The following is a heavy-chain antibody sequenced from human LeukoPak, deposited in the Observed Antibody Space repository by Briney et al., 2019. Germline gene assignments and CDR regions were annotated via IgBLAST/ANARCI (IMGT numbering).Heavy chain of an antibody. CDR1: GFTLSSYA. J-gene: IGHJ4*02. D-gene: IGHD3-22*01. CDR3: AKSGYNYDSDAYAFIDY. V-gene: IGHV3-23*01. CDR2: ISVSGNT. Sequence: PGGSLRLSCAASGFTLSSYAMSWVRQGPGKGLEWVSAISVSGNTYHADSVKGRFTISRDNSKNTLSLQMSSLRVEDTAVYYCAKSGYNYDSDAYAFIDYWGQGTLVTVSS.